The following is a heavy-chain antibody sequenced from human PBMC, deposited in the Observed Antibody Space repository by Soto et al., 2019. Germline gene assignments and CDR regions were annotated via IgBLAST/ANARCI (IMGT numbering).Heavy chain of an antibody. V-gene: IGHV3-7*03. CDR3: ARDGVVGATAFDI. J-gene: IGHJ3*02. CDR2: IKQDGSEK. Sequence: GSLRLSCAASGFTFSSYWMSWVRQAPGKGLEWVANIKQDGSEKYYVDSVKGRFTISRDNAKNSLYLQMNSLRAEDTAVYYCARDGVVGATAFDIWGQGTMVTVSS. CDR1: GFTFSSYW. D-gene: IGHD1-26*01.